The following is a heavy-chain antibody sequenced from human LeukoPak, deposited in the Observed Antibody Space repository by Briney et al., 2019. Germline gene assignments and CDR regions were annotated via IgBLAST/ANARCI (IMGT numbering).Heavy chain of an antibody. CDR1: GFTFSNYG. Sequence: GGSLRLSCAASGFTFSNYGMIWVRQAPGKGLEWVANIKKDGSERSSVDSVKGRFTISRDNDENSLSLQMNGLRAEDMAVYYGARGHVWFDPWGQGTLVTVSS. J-gene: IGHJ5*02. CDR2: IKKDGSER. CDR3: ARGHVWFDP. V-gene: IGHV3-7*03.